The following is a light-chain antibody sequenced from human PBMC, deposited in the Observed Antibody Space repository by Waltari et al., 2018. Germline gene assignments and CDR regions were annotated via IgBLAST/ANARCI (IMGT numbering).Light chain of an antibody. CDR3: QQSFSTPYT. CDR1: QSISSD. V-gene: IGKV1-39*01. Sequence: DVQMTQSPSSLSASVGDRVTITCRASQSISSDLNWYQQKPGQAPKLLIYAASSLQSGVPSRFSGSGSGTCFTLTISSLQPEDFAIFYCQQSFSTPYTFGQGTNLDIK. J-gene: IGKJ2*01. CDR2: AAS.